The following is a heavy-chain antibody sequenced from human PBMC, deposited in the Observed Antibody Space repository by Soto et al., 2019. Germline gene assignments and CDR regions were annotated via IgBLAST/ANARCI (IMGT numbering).Heavy chain of an antibody. CDR3: ARDLFGGHTAMATYFDY. CDR2: IIPIFGTA. Sequence: QVQLVQSGAEVKKPGSSVKVSCKASGGTFSSYAISWVRQAPGQGLEWMGGIIPIFGTANYAQKFQGRVTITADESTSTAYMELSSLRSEDTAVYYCARDLFGGHTAMATYFDYWGQGTLVTVSS. CDR1: GGTFSSYA. J-gene: IGHJ4*02. D-gene: IGHD5-18*01. V-gene: IGHV1-69*01.